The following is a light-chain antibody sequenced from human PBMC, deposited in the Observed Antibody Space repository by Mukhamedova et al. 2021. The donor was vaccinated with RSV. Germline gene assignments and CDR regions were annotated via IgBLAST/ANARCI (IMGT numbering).Light chain of an antibody. CDR3: QVRVSDTNHYV. Sequence: YRQPPGQAPVLLIYHDDALPSGIPDRFSASTSGNTATQTISRVEAGEEADYYCQVRVSDTNHYVLETGTMLTVL. J-gene: IGLJ1*01. CDR2: HDD. V-gene: IGLV3-21*04.